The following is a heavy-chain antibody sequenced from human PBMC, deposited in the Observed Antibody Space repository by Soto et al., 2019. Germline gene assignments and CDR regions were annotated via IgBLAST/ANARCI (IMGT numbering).Heavy chain of an antibody. Sequence: SLRLSCAATGFMFGTYWMSWVRQAPGKGLEWVANIKHDGNEKYYADSVKGRFTVSRDNVKNFLHLQMSSLRGDDTGVYFCVRATLSWGHYYFRGLDVWGQGTTVTVSS. CDR1: GFMFGTYW. J-gene: IGHJ6*02. D-gene: IGHD3-22*01. CDR2: IKHDGNEK. CDR3: VRATLSWGHYYFRGLDV. V-gene: IGHV3-7*01.